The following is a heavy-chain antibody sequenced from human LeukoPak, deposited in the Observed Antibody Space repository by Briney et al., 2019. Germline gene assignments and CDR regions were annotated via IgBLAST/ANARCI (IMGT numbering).Heavy chain of an antibody. CDR3: ARTDFWSGYYRNFDY. J-gene: IGHJ4*02. D-gene: IGHD3-3*01. V-gene: IGHV4-38-2*01. CDR1: GYSISSGYY. Sequence: SETLSLTCAVSGYSISSGYYWGWIRPPPGKGLEWIGSIYHSGSTYYNPPLKSRVTISVDTSKNQFSLKLSSVTAADTAVYYCARTDFWSGYYRNFDYWGQGTLVTVSS. CDR2: IYHSGST.